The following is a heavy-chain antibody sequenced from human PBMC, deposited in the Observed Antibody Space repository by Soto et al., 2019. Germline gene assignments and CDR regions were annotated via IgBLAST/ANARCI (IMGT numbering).Heavy chain of an antibody. CDR3: ARGVYYDHHWVNLRQYVLDV. CDR1: GYTFIRYG. D-gene: IGHD3-16*01. Sequence: QVQLVQSAGEMKKPGASVQVSCKASGYTFIRYGITWVRQAPGQGFERMGWISPYDDSTIYAEKLQGRVTMTADTSMRIVNVTLRILKSDVTAVYYCARGVYYDHHWVNLRQYVLDVWCQGTSVTVS. CDR2: ISPYDDST. J-gene: IGHJ6*02. V-gene: IGHV1-18*01.